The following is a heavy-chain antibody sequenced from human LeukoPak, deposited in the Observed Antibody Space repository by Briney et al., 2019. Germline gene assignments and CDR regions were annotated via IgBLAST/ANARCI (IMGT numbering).Heavy chain of an antibody. D-gene: IGHD7-27*01. CDR2: IYYSGST. Sequence: TSETLSLTCTVSGGSISSGGYYWSWIRQHPGKGLEWIVYIYYSGSTYYNPSLKSRVTISVDTSKNQFSLKLSSVTAADTAVYYCARYRLGISSSFDYWGQGTLVTVSS. CDR1: GGSISSGGYY. J-gene: IGHJ4*02. CDR3: ARYRLGISSSFDY. V-gene: IGHV4-31*03.